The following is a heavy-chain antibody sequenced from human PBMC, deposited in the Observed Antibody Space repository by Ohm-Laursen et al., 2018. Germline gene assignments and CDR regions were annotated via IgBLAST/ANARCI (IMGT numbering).Heavy chain of an antibody. CDR1: GFTFSTYA. CDR3: AKDRHSRVTKGFDI. Sequence: SLRLSCSASGFTFSTYAMSWVRQAPGKGLEWVSGISGSGGSTYYAGSVKGRFTISRDNSKNTLYLQMNSLRGEDTAVYYCAKDRHSRVTKGFDIWGQGTMVTVSS. CDR2: ISGSGGST. D-gene: IGHD2-8*01. V-gene: IGHV3-23*01. J-gene: IGHJ3*02.